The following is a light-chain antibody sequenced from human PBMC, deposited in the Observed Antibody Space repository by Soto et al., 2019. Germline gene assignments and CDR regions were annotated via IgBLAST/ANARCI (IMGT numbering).Light chain of an antibody. CDR3: AAWDDSLNGVL. V-gene: IGLV1-44*01. CDR2: SNN. Sequence: QSVLTQPPSASGTPGQRVTISCSGSSSNIGSNTVNWYQQLPGTAPKLLIYSNNQRPSGVPDRFSGSKSGTSASLAISGLPSEDEADYFCAAWDDSLNGVLLGGGTKLTVL. CDR1: SSNIGSNT. J-gene: IGLJ2*01.